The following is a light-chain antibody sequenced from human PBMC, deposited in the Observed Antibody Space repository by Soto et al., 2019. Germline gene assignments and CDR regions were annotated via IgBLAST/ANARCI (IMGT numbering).Light chain of an antibody. J-gene: IGKJ1*01. CDR2: VAS. CDR1: QGISDH. V-gene: IGKV1-17*03. Sequence: DIQMTQSPPAMSASVGDRVTITCRASQGISDHLAWFQQKPGKVPKRLTYVASSLQSGVPSRFSGRGSGTEFTLTISSLQPEDFATYYCLQHYNYPRTFGQGTKVEIK. CDR3: LQHYNYPRT.